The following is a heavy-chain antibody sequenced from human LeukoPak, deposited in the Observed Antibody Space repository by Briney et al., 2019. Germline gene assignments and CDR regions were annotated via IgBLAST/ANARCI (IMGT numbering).Heavy chain of an antibody. Sequence: SETLSLTCTVSGGSISSGTYYWTWIRQPAGKGLGWIGRIYTTGSTNYNPSLKSRVTMSTDTSKNQFSLKLSSVTAADTAVYYCARVPNSGSFFFDYWGQGTLVTVSS. CDR2: IYTTGST. V-gene: IGHV4-61*02. J-gene: IGHJ4*02. CDR1: GGSISSGTYY. CDR3: ARVPNSGSFFFDY. D-gene: IGHD1-26*01.